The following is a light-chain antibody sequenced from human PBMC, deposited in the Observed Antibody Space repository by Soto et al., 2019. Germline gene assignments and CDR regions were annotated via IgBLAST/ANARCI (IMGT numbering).Light chain of an antibody. V-gene: IGLV4-69*01. CDR2: LNSDGSH. CDR3: QTWGSGIVV. Sequence: QAVLTQSPSASASLGASVKLTCTLSSGHSNYAIAGHQHQSEKGPRYLMTLNSDGSHSKGDGIPDRLSGASSGAERYLTISSLQSEDEDDNYCQTWGSGIVVFGGGTKVTVL. J-gene: IGLJ2*01. CDR1: SGHSNYA.